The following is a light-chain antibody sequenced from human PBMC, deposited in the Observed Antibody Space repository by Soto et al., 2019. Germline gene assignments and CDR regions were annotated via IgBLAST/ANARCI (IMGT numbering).Light chain of an antibody. CDR1: SSDVGGYDF. CDR2: EVT. CDR3: SSYAGSTI. Sequence: QSALTQPPSASGSPGQSVTISCTGTSSDVGGYDFVSWYQQHPGKAPKLVIYEVTRRPSGVPDRFSGSKSGNTASLTVSGLQAEDEAVYYCSSYAGSTIFGGGNKLTVL. J-gene: IGLJ2*01. V-gene: IGLV2-8*01.